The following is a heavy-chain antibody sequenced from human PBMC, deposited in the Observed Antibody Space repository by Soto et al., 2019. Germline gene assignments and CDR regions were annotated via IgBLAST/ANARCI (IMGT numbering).Heavy chain of an antibody. Sequence: GSLRLSCAASGFSFSNYWIHWVRQAPGKGLVWVSRIKTDGSSTDYAASVKGRFTISRDSAKNTLYLQMNSLTAEDTAVYYCAKREGNTYGLFHWGQGTLVTVSS. D-gene: IGHD5-18*01. J-gene: IGHJ4*02. CDR2: IKTDGSST. CDR1: GFSFSNYW. V-gene: IGHV3-74*01. CDR3: AKREGNTYGLFH.